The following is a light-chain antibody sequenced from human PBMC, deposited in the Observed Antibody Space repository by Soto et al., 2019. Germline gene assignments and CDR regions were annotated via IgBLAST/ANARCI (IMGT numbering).Light chain of an antibody. CDR1: QSVRSSY. Sequence: EIVLTQSPGTLSLSPGERATLSCRASQSVRSSYLAWYQQKLGQAPRLLIYGVSNRATGIPDRFSGSGSGTDFTLTISRLESEDFAVYYCQQYGTSPRTFGQGTKGNQT. J-gene: IGKJ1*01. CDR3: QQYGTSPRT. CDR2: GVS. V-gene: IGKV3-20*01.